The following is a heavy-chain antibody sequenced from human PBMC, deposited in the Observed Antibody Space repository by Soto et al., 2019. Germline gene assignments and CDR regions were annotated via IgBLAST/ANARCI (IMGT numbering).Heavy chain of an antibody. J-gene: IGHJ4*02. V-gene: IGHV3-7*01. D-gene: IGHD3-16*01. Sequence: GGSLRLSCAASGFIFSSYWMRWVRQAPGKGLEWVASIKEDGSEEYYVDSVKGRFTISRDNAKNSLYLQMNSLRAEDTAVYYCARSYSRVMQYWGQGTLVTVSS. CDR1: GFIFSSYW. CDR3: ARSYSRVMQY. CDR2: IKEDGSEE.